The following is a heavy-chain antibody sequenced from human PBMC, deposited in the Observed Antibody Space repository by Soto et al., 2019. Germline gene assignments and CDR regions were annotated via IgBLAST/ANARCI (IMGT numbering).Heavy chain of an antibody. J-gene: IGHJ5*02. CDR3: ARTDIVTTNWFDP. CDR2: INHGGST. D-gene: IGHD5-12*01. CDR1: GESFTGYY. Sequence: QVHLQQWGAGLLKPSETLSLTCAVYGESFTGYYWTWIHQSPGKGLEWIGEINHGGSTNYNPSLKSRVTISIDTSKNQFSLKLTSVTAADTSVYYCARTDIVTTNWFDPWGQGTLVTVSS. V-gene: IGHV4-34*01.